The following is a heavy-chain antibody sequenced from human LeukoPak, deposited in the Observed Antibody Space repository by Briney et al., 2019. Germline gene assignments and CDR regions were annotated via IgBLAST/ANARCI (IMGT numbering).Heavy chain of an antibody. CDR1: GGSIGRSSYY. J-gene: IGHJ5*02. CDR3: ARHLTQYSSGYHNWFDP. D-gene: IGHD3-22*01. V-gene: IGHV4-39*01. Sequence: SETLSLTCTVSGGSIGRSSYYWGWIRQPPGKGLEWIGSIYYSGSTYYNSSLKSRVTISVDTSKNQFSLKLSSVTAADTAVYYCARHLTQYSSGYHNWFDPWGQGTLVTVSS. CDR2: IYYSGST.